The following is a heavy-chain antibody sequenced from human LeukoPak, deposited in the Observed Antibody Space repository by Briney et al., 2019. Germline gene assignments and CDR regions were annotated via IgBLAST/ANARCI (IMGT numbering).Heavy chain of an antibody. CDR1: GGSVNNYF. J-gene: IGHJ4*02. Sequence: PSETLSLTSTVSGGSVNNYFWSWIRQPPWKGLEWIAHIYSLCSTNYNSSLNNRITMSVDTSKTQLSLNLRSVTAADTAVYYCARHASGGTHPLDYWGQGTLVTVSS. CDR2: IYSLCST. V-gene: IGHV4-59*08. D-gene: IGHD3/OR15-3a*01. CDR3: ARHASGGTHPLDY.